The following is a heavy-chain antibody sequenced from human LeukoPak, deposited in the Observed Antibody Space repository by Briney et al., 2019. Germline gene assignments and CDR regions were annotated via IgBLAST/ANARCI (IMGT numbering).Heavy chain of an antibody. Sequence: SQTLSLTCAVSGGSISRGGYSWSWIRQPPGKGLEWIGYIYHSGSTYYNPSLKSRVTISVDRSKNQFSLKLSSVTAADTAVYYCARDNKFQYCSSTSCYVSNWFDPWGQGTLVTVSS. J-gene: IGHJ5*02. CDR2: IYHSGST. V-gene: IGHV4-30-2*01. CDR1: GGSISRGGYS. D-gene: IGHD2-2*01. CDR3: ARDNKFQYCSSTSCYVSNWFDP.